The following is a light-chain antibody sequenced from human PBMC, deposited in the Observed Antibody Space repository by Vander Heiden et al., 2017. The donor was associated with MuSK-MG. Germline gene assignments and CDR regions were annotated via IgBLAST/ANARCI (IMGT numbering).Light chain of an antibody. V-gene: IGLV3-1*01. J-gene: IGLJ2*01. CDR3: QAWDRTTVV. CDR1: KLEDKY. Sequence: SYELMQASSVYVSPGQTASIACSGDKLEDKYVCWYQQKPGQSPALVIYKKNKRPAGSPERFSAYNSGNTATLTISGTQAMDEAVYSCQAWDRTTVVFGGGTKLTVL. CDR2: KKN.